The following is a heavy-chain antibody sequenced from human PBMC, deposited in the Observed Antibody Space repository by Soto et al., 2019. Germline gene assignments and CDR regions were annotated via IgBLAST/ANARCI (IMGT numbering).Heavy chain of an antibody. Sequence: GASVKVSCKASGYTFTSYHVHWVRQAPGQGLEWMGIINPRAGVTTYAQKFQGRVTMTRDTSTNTVYMELGSLRSEDTAVYFCVRLMTQAGPWYDPWGQGTLVTVSS. J-gene: IGHJ5*02. CDR1: GYTFTSYH. CDR3: VRLMTQAGPWYDP. V-gene: IGHV1-46*03. D-gene: IGHD2-8*01. CDR2: INPRAGVT.